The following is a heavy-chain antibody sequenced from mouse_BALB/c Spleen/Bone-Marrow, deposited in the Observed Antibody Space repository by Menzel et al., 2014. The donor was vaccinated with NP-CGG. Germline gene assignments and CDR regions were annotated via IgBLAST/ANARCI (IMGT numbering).Heavy chain of an antibody. J-gene: IGHJ2*01. V-gene: IGHV3-2*02. CDR2: ISYSGST. CDR1: GYSITSDYA. CDR3: AKTGTRYYFDY. D-gene: IGHD4-1*01. Sequence: VQLQQSGPGLVKPSQSLSLTCTVTGYSITSDYAWNWIRQFPGNKLEWIGYISYSGSTSYNPSLKSRISITRDTSKNQFFLQLNSVTTEDTAAYYCAKTGTRYYFDYWGQGTTLTGSS.